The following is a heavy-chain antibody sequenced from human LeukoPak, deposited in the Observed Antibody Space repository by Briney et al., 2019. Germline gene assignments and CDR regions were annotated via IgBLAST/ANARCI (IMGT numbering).Heavy chain of an antibody. J-gene: IGHJ4*02. CDR1: GFTFSNYE. CDR2: LSSSGYTI. Sequence: PGGSLRLSCAASGFTFSNYEMNWLRQAPGKGLEWVSYLSSSGYTIYYADSVKGRFTISRDNAKSSLYLQMNSLRAEDTAVYYCPRDFAPIDYWGQGILVTVSS. CDR3: PRDFAPIDY. V-gene: IGHV3-48*03.